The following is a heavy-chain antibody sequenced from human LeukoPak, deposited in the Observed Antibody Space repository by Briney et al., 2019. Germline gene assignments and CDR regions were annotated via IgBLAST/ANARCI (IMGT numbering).Heavy chain of an antibody. CDR3: ARHQGAGEYPFDY. J-gene: IGHJ4*02. CDR2: INPSVGST. CDR1: VYTLTSYY. V-gene: IGHV1-46*01. D-gene: IGHD2/OR15-2a*01. Sequence: RASVKVSCKASVYTLTSYYMHWVRQTPGQRLEWIGIINPSVGSTTYAQRFQGRVTMTSDTSTSTVYMELSSLRSEDTAVYYGARHQGAGEYPFDYWGQGTLVAVAS.